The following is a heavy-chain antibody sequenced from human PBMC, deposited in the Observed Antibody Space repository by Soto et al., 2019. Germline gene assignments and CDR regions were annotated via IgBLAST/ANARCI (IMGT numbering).Heavy chain of an antibody. CDR2: IYYAGTT. CDR3: ARLGRYYQAFDS. D-gene: IGHD3-22*01. V-gene: IGHV4-59*08. CDR1: DGSFSPNY. J-gene: IGHJ4*02. Sequence: SETLSLTCTVSDGSFSPNYWGWIRQPPGKGLEWIGYIYYAGTTTYNPSLKGRATISLDTSENQFSLKVRSVTAADTAVYYCARLGRYYQAFDSWGQGTPVTVDS.